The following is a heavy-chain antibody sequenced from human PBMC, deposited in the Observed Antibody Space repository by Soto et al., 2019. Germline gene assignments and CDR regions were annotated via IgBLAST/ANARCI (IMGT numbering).Heavy chain of an antibody. CDR1: GGSISSGGYY. Sequence: QVQLQESGPGLVKPSQTLSLTCTVSGGSISSGGYYWSWIRQHPGKGLEWIGYIYYSGSTYYNPSLKRRVTISVDTSKNQFSLKLSSVTAADTAVYYCAQAGSGYAPNYYYYMDVWGKGTTVTVSS. CDR2: IYYSGST. CDR3: AQAGSGYAPNYYYYMDV. V-gene: IGHV4-31*03. D-gene: IGHD5-12*01. J-gene: IGHJ6*03.